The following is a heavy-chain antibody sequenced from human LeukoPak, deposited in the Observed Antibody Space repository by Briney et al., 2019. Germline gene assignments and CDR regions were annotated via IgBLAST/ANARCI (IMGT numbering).Heavy chain of an antibody. Sequence: ASVKVSCKASGYTFTSYDINWVRQATGQGLEWMGWMNPNSGNTGYAQKFQGRVTMTRNTSISTAYMELSSLRSEDTAVYYCARGGVLLWFGELFGAFDIWGQGTMVTVSS. CDR1: GYTFTSYD. J-gene: IGHJ3*02. D-gene: IGHD3-10*01. CDR2: MNPNSGNT. V-gene: IGHV1-8*01. CDR3: ARGGVLLWFGELFGAFDI.